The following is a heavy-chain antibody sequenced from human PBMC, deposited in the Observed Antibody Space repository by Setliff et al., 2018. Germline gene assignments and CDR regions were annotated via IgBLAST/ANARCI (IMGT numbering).Heavy chain of an antibody. Sequence: SETLSLTCTVSGYSISSGYIWGRIRQPPRKGLEWVGNIGHTGSINYNPSLKSRLTISRDTSKNQVSLKLNSVTATDTAVYYCARDLGHGGDSDYWGQGILVTVSS. J-gene: IGHJ4*02. D-gene: IGHD2-21*02. CDR2: IGHTGSI. V-gene: IGHV4-38-2*02. CDR3: ARDLGHGGDSDY. CDR1: GYSISSGYI.